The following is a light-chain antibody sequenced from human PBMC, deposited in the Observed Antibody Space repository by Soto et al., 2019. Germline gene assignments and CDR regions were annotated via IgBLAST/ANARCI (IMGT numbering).Light chain of an antibody. CDR1: QSISSY. CDR3: QQYYNRPPT. CDR2: AAS. V-gene: IGKV1-39*01. J-gene: IGKJ1*01. Sequence: DILLTQSPASLSLSAGDRVTLTCRASQSISSYLAWYQQKPGQAPKLLIFAASSMPSGVPSRFSGSRSGPEFTLTISSLQPEDFATYYCQQYYNRPPTFGQGTKVDIK.